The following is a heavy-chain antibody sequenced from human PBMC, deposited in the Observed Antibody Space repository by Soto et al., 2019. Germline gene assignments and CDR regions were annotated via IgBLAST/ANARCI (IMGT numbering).Heavy chain of an antibody. Sequence: QVQLQESGPGLVKPSETLSLSCTVSGGSISSYYWSWFRQSPGKRMEWIGYVHHSWGSSYNPSLQGGGAISLDTSERQCYLTVTSVTTTDTAVYYCARQGFGPLHGLVDVWGQGTTVTVSS. CDR1: GGSISSYY. D-gene: IGHD3-10*01. CDR3: ARQGFGPLHGLVDV. V-gene: IGHV4-59*08. J-gene: IGHJ6*02. CDR2: VHHSWGS.